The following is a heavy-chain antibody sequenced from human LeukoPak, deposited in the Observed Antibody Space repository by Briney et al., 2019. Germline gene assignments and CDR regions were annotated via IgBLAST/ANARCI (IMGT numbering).Heavy chain of an antibody. J-gene: IGHJ4*02. CDR3: ARDEVFDYYDSSGYRSYYFDY. Sequence: GASVKVSRKASGSTFTGNYMHWVRQAPRQGLGWVGWINPNSGGTNYAHKFPGSDTRTTDTSIRTAYLEPRRLRSDDTAVYYCARDEVFDYYDSSGYRSYYFDYWGEGTLVTVSS. D-gene: IGHD3-22*01. CDR1: GSTFTGNY. CDR2: INPNSGGT. V-gene: IGHV1-2*02.